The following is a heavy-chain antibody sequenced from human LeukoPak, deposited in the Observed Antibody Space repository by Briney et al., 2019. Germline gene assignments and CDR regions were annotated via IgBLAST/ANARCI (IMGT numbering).Heavy chain of an antibody. D-gene: IGHD5-12*01. CDR2: IYYSGST. Sequence: SETLSLTCTVSGGSISSSSYYWGWIRQPPGKGLEWIGSIYYSGSTYYNPSLKSRVTISVDTSKNQFSLKLSSVTAADTAVYYCARDPYPSHSGYDLFDYWGQGTLVTVSS. CDR1: GGSISSSSYY. V-gene: IGHV4-39*02. J-gene: IGHJ4*02. CDR3: ARDPYPSHSGYDLFDY.